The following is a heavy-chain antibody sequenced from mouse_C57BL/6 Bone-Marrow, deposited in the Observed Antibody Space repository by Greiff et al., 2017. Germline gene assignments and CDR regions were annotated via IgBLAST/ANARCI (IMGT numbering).Heavy chain of an antibody. CDR1: GYAFSSYW. CDR2: IYPGDGAT. D-gene: IGHD2-12*01. J-gene: IGHJ4*01. CDR3: ARSPYDDYTMDY. Sequence: VQLKESGAELVKPGASVKISCKASGYAFSSYWINWVKQRPGKGLEWIGQIYPGDGATNYNGKFKGKATLTADKSASTAYMQLSSLTSEDSAVYFCARSPYDDYTMDYWGQGTSVTVSS. V-gene: IGHV1-80*01.